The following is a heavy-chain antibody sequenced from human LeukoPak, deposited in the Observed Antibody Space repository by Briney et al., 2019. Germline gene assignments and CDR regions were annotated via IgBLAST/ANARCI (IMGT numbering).Heavy chain of an antibody. CDR1: GGSFSGYY. CDR2: INHSGST. J-gene: IGHJ4*02. V-gene: IGHV4-34*01. CDR3: ALRASSGWLSIDY. D-gene: IGHD6-19*01. Sequence: SETLSLTCAVYGGSFSGYYWSWIRQPPGKGLEWIGEINHSGSTNYNPSLKSRVTISVDTSKNQFSLKLSSVTAADTAVYYCALRASSGWLSIDYWGQGTLVTVSS.